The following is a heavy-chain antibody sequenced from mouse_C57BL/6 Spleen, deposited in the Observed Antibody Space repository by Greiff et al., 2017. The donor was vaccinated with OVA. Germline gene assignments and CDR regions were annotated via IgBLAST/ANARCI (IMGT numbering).Heavy chain of an antibody. J-gene: IGHJ3*01. CDR2: INPSTGGT. Sequence: VQLKQSGPELVKPGASVKISCKASGYSFTGYYMNWVKQSPEKSLEWIGEINPSTGGTTYNQKFKAKATLTVDKSSSTAYMQLKSLTSEDSAVYYCARDGLWGQGTLVTVSA. CDR3: ARDGL. CDR1: GYSFTGYY. V-gene: IGHV1-42*01. D-gene: IGHD2-3*01.